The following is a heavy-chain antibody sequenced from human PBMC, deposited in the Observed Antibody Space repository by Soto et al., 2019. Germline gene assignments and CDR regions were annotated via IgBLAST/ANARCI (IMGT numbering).Heavy chain of an antibody. V-gene: IGHV3-23*01. J-gene: IGHJ4*02. Sequence: EVQLLESGGGLVQPGGSLRLSCAASGFTFSSFSMSWVRQAPGKELEWVSTIDGSGRRTYYADSVKGRFTISRDNSKNTLYLQMNSLRAEDTAVYHCAKRRTEMATILDFWGQGTLVTVSS. CDR2: IDGSGRRT. D-gene: IGHD5-12*01. CDR3: AKRRTEMATILDF. CDR1: GFTFSSFS.